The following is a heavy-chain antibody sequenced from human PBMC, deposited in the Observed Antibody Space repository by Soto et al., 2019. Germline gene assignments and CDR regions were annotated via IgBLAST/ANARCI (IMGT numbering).Heavy chain of an antibody. J-gene: IGHJ6*02. CDR1: GFSVTDAW. Sequence: DVQLLESGGGLVEPGGSLRLSCAVSGFSVTDAWMNWVRQVPGKGLAWVGRIKSKFDGGSTDYAAPVTGRFTISKDDSKNTLYLHMNSLKTEDTAVYYSTTPTPDTPMVTSYYYFAMDVWGPGTTVSVSS. V-gene: IGHV3-15*07. CDR2: IKSKFDGGST. D-gene: IGHD5-18*01. CDR3: TTPTPDTPMVTSYYYFAMDV.